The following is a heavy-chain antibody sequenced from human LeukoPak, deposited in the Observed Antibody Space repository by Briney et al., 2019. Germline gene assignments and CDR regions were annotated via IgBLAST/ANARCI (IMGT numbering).Heavy chain of an antibody. CDR3: ALFSRLSGSYYPFDY. J-gene: IGHJ4*02. CDR1: GYTFTSYY. CDR2: INPSGGST. Sequence: ASVKVSCKASGYTFTSYYMHWVRQAPGQGLEWMGIINPSGGSTSYVQKFQGRVTMTRDTSTSTVYMEQSSLRSEDTAVYYCALFSRLSGSYYPFDYWGQGTLVTVSS. V-gene: IGHV1-46*03. D-gene: IGHD1-26*01.